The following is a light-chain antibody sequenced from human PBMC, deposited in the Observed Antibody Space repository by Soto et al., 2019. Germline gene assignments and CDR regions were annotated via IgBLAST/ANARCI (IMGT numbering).Light chain of an antibody. V-gene: IGKV1-39*01. CDR2: EAS. CDR1: QTITNY. Sequence: DIQMTQSPSTLSASVGDRVTITCRASQTITNYLNWYQQKPGKAPKLLIYEASSLQSGVPSRISGSGSGTDFTLTISSLQPEDFATYYCQQSYSAPRTFGQGTKVDIK. J-gene: IGKJ1*01. CDR3: QQSYSAPRT.